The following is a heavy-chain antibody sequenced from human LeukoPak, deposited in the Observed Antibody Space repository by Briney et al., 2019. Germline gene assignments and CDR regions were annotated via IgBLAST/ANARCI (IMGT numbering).Heavy chain of an antibody. D-gene: IGHD6-19*01. CDR2: ISYDGSNK. CDR3: ARGGSGWYGFDY. J-gene: IGHJ4*02. Sequence: TGGSLRLSCAASGFTFSSYAMHWVRQAPGKGLEWVAVISYDGSNKYYADSVKGRFTISRDNSKNTLYLQMNSLRAEDTAVYYCARGGSGWYGFDYWGQGTLVTVSS. CDR1: GFTFSSYA. V-gene: IGHV3-30-3*01.